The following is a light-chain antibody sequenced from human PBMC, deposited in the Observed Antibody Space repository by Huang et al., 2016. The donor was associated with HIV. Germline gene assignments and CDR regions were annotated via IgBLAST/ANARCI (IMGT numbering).Light chain of an antibody. J-gene: IGKJ2*01. CDR2: AAS. CDR3: QQSDSTPYT. CDR1: QSFSSS. Sequence: DIQMPQSPSSLSASVGDRVTISCRSSQSFSSSLNWYQQRPGKAPKLLSYAASSLQSGVPSRFSGSGSGTDFSLTINSLQPEDFATYYCQQSDSTPYTFGQGTKLEIK. V-gene: IGKV1-39*01.